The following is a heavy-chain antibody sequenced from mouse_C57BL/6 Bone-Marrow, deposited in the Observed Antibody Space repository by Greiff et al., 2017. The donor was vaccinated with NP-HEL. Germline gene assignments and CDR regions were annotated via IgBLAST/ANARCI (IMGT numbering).Heavy chain of an antibody. Sequence: DVMLVESGGGLVQPGGSLKLSCAASGFTFSDYGMAWVRQAPRKGPAWVAFISNLAYSIYYADTVTGRFTISRENAKNTLYLEMSSLRSEDTAMYYCARQNGSSPYAMDYWGQGTSVTVSS. J-gene: IGHJ4*01. V-gene: IGHV5-15*01. CDR1: GFTFSDYG. D-gene: IGHD1-1*01. CDR2: ISNLAYSI. CDR3: ARQNGSSPYAMDY.